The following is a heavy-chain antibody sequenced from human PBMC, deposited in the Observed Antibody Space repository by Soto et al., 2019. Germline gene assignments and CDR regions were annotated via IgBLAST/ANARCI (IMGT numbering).Heavy chain of an antibody. CDR2: MNPNSGNT. CDR1: GYTFTSYD. D-gene: IGHD5-12*01. V-gene: IGHV1-8*01. J-gene: IGHJ6*03. Sequence: ASVKVSCKASGYTFTSYDINWVRQATGQGLEWMGWMNPNSGNTGYAQKFQGRVTMTRNTSISTAYMELSSLRSEDTAVYYCARPLRGYSGYDYYYYMDVWGKGTTVTVSS. CDR3: ARPLRGYSGYDYYYYMDV.